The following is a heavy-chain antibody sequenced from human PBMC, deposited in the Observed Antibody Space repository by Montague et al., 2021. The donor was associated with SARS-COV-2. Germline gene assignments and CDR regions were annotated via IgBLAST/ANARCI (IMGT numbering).Heavy chain of an antibody. J-gene: IGHJ6*02. CDR3: ARENRGGDGPGYYFYFGMDV. CDR2: IYGGGSA. D-gene: IGHD4-17*01. Sequence: TLSLTCSVSGGSIRSDTSYYNWFRQPDGKGLGWVGRIYGGGSASYNPSPKSRVIISLDTSKNEVSLKVSSVTAADSARYFCARENRGGDGPGYYFYFGMDVWGRGATVTVS. V-gene: IGHV4-61*02. CDR1: GGSIRSDTSY.